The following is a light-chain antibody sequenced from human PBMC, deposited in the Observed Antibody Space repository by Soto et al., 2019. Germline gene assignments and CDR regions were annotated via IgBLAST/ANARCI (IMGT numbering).Light chain of an antibody. V-gene: IGLV2-23*01. J-gene: IGLJ1*01. Sequence: QSALTQPASVSRSPGQSITISRPGNSSDVGRYNRVSGYQHHPGKAPKLMIYEGSERPSGVSNRFAGSKSGSTACLTISGVQAEDEGDYYCCSYADSGTFQYVFGTWTKVTVL. CDR1: SSDVGRYNR. CDR3: CSYADSGTFQYV. CDR2: EGS.